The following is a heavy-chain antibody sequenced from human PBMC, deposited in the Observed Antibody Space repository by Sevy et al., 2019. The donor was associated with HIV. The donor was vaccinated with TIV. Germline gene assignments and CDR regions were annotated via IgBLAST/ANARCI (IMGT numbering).Heavy chain of an antibody. CDR3: ARLFYGSADY. CDR1: GFTFSSYW. D-gene: IGHD3-10*01. J-gene: IGHJ4*02. Sequence: GSLRLSCSGSGFTFSSYWMGWVRQAPGKGLEWLATINLDGSETFYVDSVKGRFTISRHNPRKSVYLQMTSLSAEDTAVYYCARLFYGSADYWGQGTLVTVSS. V-gene: IGHV3-7*01. CDR2: INLDGSET.